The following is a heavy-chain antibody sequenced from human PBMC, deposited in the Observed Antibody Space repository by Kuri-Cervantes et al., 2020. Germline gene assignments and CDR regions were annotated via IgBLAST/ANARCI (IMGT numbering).Heavy chain of an antibody. D-gene: IGHD2-15*01. Sequence: GSLRLSCTVSGGSISSSDYYWGWIRQPPGKGLEWIGNIYYSGATTYNPSLKGRVIISGDTSKNQFSLKLSSVTAADTAVYYCARHDEYCGGGSCYLNWFDPWGQGILVTVSS. J-gene: IGHJ5*02. CDR3: ARHDEYCGGGSCYLNWFDP. V-gene: IGHV4-39*01. CDR1: GGSISSSDYY. CDR2: IYYSGAT.